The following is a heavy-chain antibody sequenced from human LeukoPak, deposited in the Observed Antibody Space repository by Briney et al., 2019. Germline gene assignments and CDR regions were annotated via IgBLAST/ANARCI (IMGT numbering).Heavy chain of an antibody. CDR1: GFTFSNYW. Sequence: PGGSLRLSCAAPGFTFSNYWMHWVRQAPGKRLVWVSRINSDGSSSNYADSVEGRFTISRDNAKNTLYLQMNSLRAEDTAVYYCARGHPDYYGSGSYYNVPFDYWGQGTLVTVSS. CDR3: ARGHPDYYGSGSYYNVPFDY. J-gene: IGHJ4*02. CDR2: INSDGSSS. V-gene: IGHV3-74*01. D-gene: IGHD3-10*01.